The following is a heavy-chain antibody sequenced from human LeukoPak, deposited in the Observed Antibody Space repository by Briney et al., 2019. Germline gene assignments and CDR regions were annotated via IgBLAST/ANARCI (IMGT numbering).Heavy chain of an antibody. CDR3: ARDMGRAWYGPPDY. V-gene: IGHV3-66*01. Sequence: GGSLRLSCAASGFTVSNNYMSWVRQAPGKGLEWVSVIYSVNRTSYADSVKGRFTISRDSSKNTLCLQMNSLRAEDTAVYYCARDMGRAWYGPPDYWGQGTLVTVSS. CDR1: GFTVSNNY. J-gene: IGHJ4*02. CDR2: IYSVNRT. D-gene: IGHD6-13*01.